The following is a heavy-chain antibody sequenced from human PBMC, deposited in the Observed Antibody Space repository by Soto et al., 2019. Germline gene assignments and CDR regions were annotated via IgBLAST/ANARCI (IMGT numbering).Heavy chain of an antibody. J-gene: IGHJ6*02. Sequence: WETLCITCTVSGGSISGSRYYWGWVRQPPGKGLEWIGEIYHSGSTNYNPALKSRVTISVDKSKNQFSLKLSSVTAADTAVYYCARDSPPYYDFWSGPFRGYGMDVWGQGTTVTGSS. CDR3: ARDSPPYYDFWSGPFRGYGMDV. CDR2: IYHSGST. CDR1: GGSISGSRYY. D-gene: IGHD3-3*01. V-gene: IGHV4-39*07.